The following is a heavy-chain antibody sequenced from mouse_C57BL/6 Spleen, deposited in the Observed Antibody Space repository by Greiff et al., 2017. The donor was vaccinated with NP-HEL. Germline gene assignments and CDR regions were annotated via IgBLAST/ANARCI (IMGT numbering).Heavy chain of an antibody. Sequence: QVQLKQPGAELVKPGASVKLSCKASGYTFTSYWMQWVKQRPGQGLEWIGEIDPSDSYTNYNQKFKGKATLTVDTSSSTAYMQRSSLTSEDSAVYYCARKENWDEGYWGQGTTLTVSS. CDR2: IDPSDSYT. V-gene: IGHV1-50*01. D-gene: IGHD4-1*01. J-gene: IGHJ2*01. CDR3: ARKENWDEGY. CDR1: GYTFTSYW.